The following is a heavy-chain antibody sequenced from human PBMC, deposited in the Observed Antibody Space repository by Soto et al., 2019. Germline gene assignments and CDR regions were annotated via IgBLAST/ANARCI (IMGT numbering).Heavy chain of an antibody. CDR2: IISSGSA. CDR1: GGSFSSSGYY. D-gene: IGHD6-13*01. CDR3: ATSHTGYSSSWYAEGFDY. V-gene: IGHV4-39*01. J-gene: IGHJ4*02. Sequence: SETLSLTCIVAGGSFSSSGYYWGWIRQPPGKGLEWIGNIISSGSASYNPSLKSRVTISVDTSKNLVSLKLTSVTAADTAVYYCATSHTGYSSSWYAEGFDYWGQGTLVTVS.